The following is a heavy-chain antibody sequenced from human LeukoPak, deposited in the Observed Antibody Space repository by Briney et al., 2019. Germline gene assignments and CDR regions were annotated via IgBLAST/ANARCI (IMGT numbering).Heavy chain of an antibody. CDR3: ARSGSYYYFDY. D-gene: IGHD1-26*01. V-gene: IGHV4-39*01. J-gene: IGHJ4*02. Sequence: PSETLSLTCTVSGGSISSSSYYWGWIRQPPGKGLEWIGSIYYSGSTYYNPCLKSRVTISVDTSKNQFSLKLSSVTAADTAVYYCARSGSYYYFDYWGQGTLVTVSS. CDR2: IYYSGST. CDR1: GGSISSSSYY.